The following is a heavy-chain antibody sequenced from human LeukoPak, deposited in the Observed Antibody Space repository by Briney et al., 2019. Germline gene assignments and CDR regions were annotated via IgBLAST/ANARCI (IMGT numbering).Heavy chain of an antibody. D-gene: IGHD3-3*01. CDR3: ARDCGDYDFWSGYYSDFNWFDP. CDR1: GYSISSGYY. V-gene: IGHV4-38-2*02. CDR2: IYHSGST. J-gene: IGHJ5*02. Sequence: SETLSLTCTVSGYSISSGYYWGWIRPPPGKGLEWIGSIYHSGSTYYNPSLKSRVTISVDTSKNQFSLKLSSVTAADTAVYYCARDCGDYDFWSGYYSDFNWFDPWGQGTLVTVSS.